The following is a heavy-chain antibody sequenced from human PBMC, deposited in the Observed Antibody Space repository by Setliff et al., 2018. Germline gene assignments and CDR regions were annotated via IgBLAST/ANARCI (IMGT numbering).Heavy chain of an antibody. D-gene: IGHD6-6*01. CDR3: ARYPRPHSSSSFSVYYYYMDV. V-gene: IGHV4-34*01. CDR2: INHSGST. CDR1: GGSFSGYY. Sequence: KASETLSLTCAVYGGSFSGYYWSWIRQPPGKGLEWIGEINHSGSTNYNPSLKSRVTISVDTSKNQFSLKLSSVTAADTAVYYCARYPRPHSSSSFSVYYYYMDVWGKGTTVTVSS. J-gene: IGHJ6*03.